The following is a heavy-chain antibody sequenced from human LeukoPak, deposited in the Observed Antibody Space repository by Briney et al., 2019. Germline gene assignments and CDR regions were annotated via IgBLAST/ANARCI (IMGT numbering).Heavy chain of an antibody. V-gene: IGHV3-30-3*01. CDR2: ISYDGSNK. CDR1: GFTFSSYA. Sequence: GGSLRLSCAASGFTFSSYAMHWVRQAPGKGLEWVAVISYDGSNKYYADSVKGRFTISRDNSKNTLYLQMNSLRAEDTAVYYWGRGQVCRSWLFTYAFDIWGQGTMVTVSS. J-gene: IGHJ3*02. D-gene: IGHD6-13*01. CDR3: GRGQVCRSWLFTYAFDI.